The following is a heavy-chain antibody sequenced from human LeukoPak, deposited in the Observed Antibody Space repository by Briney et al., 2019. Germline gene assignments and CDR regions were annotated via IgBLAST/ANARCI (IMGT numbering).Heavy chain of an antibody. V-gene: IGHV3-23*01. Sequence: GGSLRLSCAASGLTFSIYAMSWVRQAPGKGLEWVSAISSNGDTTYYADSVKGRFTISRDNSKNTLFLQMNSLRAEDTAVYYCAKALGLAAILEYFQHWGQGTLVTVSS. CDR1: GLTFSIYA. CDR3: AKALGLAAILEYFQH. D-gene: IGHD2-2*02. CDR2: ISSNGDTT. J-gene: IGHJ1*01.